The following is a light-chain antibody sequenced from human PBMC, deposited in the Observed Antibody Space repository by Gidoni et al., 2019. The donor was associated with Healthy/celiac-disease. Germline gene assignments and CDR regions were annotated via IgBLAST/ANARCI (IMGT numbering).Light chain of an antibody. J-gene: IGKJ4*01. CDR3: QQRSNWPPGLT. Sequence: EIVLTQSPATLSLSPGERATLSCRASQSVSSYLAWYQQKPGQAPRLLIYDASKQATGLPARFSGSGSGTDFTLTISSLEPEDFAVYYCQQRSNWPPGLTFGGGTKVEIK. CDR2: DAS. CDR1: QSVSSY. V-gene: IGKV3-11*01.